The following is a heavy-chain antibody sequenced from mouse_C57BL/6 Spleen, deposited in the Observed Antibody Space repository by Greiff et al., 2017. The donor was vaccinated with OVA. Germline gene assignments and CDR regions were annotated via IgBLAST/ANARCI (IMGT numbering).Heavy chain of an antibody. CDR1: GYTFTDYY. Sequence: EVQLQQSGPELVKPGASVKISCKASGYTFTDYYMNWVKQSHGKSLEWIGDINPNNGGTSYNQKFKGKATLTVDKSSSTAYMELRSLTSEDSAVYYCARSYLLLRWRAMDYWGQGTSVTVSS. J-gene: IGHJ4*01. D-gene: IGHD1-1*01. CDR2: INPNNGGT. V-gene: IGHV1-26*01. CDR3: ARSYLLLRWRAMDY.